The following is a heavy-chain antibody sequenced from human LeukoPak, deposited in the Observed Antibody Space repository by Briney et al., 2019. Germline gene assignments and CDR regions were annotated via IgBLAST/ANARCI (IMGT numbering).Heavy chain of an antibody. CDR2: IRTSGTNT. V-gene: IGHV3-48*04. Sequence: GGSLRLSCAASGFTFSSYAMSWVRQAPGKGLEWVSYIRTSGTNTDYTGSVKGRFTISRDNAKNSLYLQMNSLRAEDTAVYYCARMNYVSSGWGAPFDYWGQGTLVTVSS. CDR3: ARMNYVSSGWGAPFDY. D-gene: IGHD1-7*01. CDR1: GFTFSSYA. J-gene: IGHJ4*02.